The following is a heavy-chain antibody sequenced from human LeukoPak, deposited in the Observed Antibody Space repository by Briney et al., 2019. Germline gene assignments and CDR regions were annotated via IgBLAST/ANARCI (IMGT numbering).Heavy chain of an antibody. V-gene: IGHV3-74*01. CDR1: GFTISDYW. Sequence: QSGGSLRLSCAASGFTISDYWMPWVRQAPGKGLVWVSRSNSDGSSISYADSVKGRLTISRDIAKNTLYLQMNGLRDEDTGVYYCARDWSFDYWGQGTLVTVSS. CDR2: SNSDGSSI. CDR3: ARDWSFDY. J-gene: IGHJ4*02. D-gene: IGHD2-8*02.